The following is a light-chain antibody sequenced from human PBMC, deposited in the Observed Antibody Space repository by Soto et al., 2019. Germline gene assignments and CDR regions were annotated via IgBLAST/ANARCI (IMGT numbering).Light chain of an antibody. V-gene: IGKV1-39*01. Sequence: DIEMTQSPSSLSASVEDRVTISCRARQTISSYLNWYQQKPAKAPKLLIYAASSLPSGVPSRFSGSGSGTDFTLTISSLQPEDFATYYGQQSYRLPGFGPGTKVDIK. J-gene: IGKJ3*01. CDR1: QTISSY. CDR3: QQSYRLPG. CDR2: AAS.